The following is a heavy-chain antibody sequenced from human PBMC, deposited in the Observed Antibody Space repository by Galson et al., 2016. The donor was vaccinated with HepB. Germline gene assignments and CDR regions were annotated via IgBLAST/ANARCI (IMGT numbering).Heavy chain of an antibody. CDR2: TGDHSGKT. CDR1: GYTFTNYG. J-gene: IGHJ4*02. D-gene: IGHD2/OR15-2a*01. Sequence: SVKVSCKASGYTFTNYGISWVRQAPGQGLEWMGWTGDHSGKTKYAQKFQGRVTVTTDTPTSTAYMDLRSLRSDDTAVYYCARWDGFYDSFGDNWGQGTLVTVSS. V-gene: IGHV1-18*01. CDR3: ARWDGFYDSFGDN.